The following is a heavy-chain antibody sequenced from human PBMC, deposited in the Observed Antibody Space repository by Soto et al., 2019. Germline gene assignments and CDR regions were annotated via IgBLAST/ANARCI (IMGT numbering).Heavy chain of an antibody. J-gene: IGHJ5*02. Sequence: EVQLVESGGGLVKPGGSLRLSCAASGFTFSSYSMNWVRQAPGKGLEWVSSISSSSSYIYYADSVKGRFTISRDNAKTSLYLQMNSLRAEDTAVYYCARAKGFGELSPVWFDPWGQGTLVTVSS. V-gene: IGHV3-21*01. CDR3: ARAKGFGELSPVWFDP. D-gene: IGHD3-10*01. CDR2: ISSSSSYI. CDR1: GFTFSSYS.